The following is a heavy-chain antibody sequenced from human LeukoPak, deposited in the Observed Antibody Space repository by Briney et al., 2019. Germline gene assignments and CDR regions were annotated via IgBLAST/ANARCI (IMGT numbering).Heavy chain of an antibody. J-gene: IGHJ4*02. Sequence: ASVKVSCKASGYTFTSDDINWVRQATGQGLEWMGWMNPNSGNTGYAQKFQGRVTMTRNTSISTAYMELSSLRSEDTAVYYCARGAKWELLGAIDYWGQGTLVTVSS. CDR3: ARGAKWELLGAIDY. CDR1: GYTFTSDD. CDR2: MNPNSGNT. D-gene: IGHD1-26*01. V-gene: IGHV1-8*01.